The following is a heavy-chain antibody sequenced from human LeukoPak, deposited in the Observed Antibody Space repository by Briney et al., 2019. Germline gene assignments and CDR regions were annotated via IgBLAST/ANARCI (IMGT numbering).Heavy chain of an antibody. CDR2: ISSSSSYI. V-gene: IGHV3-21*01. CDR3: ARVLPGGLGGASPDY. J-gene: IGHJ4*02. D-gene: IGHD1-26*01. CDR1: GFTFSSYS. Sequence: GGPLRLSCAASGFTFSSYSMNWVRQAPGKGLEWVSSISSSSSYIYYADSVKGRFTISRDNAKNSLYLQMNSLRAEDTAVYYCARVLPGGLGGASPDYWGQGTLVTVSS.